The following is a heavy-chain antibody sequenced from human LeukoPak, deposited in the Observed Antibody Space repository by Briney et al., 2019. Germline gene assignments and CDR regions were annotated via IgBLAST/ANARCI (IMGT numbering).Heavy chain of an antibody. CDR3: ARTYDFGRGPPGDAFDN. J-gene: IGHJ3*02. D-gene: IGHD3-3*01. V-gene: IGHV3-48*01. Sequence: GGSLRLSCAASGFTFTIFGLNWVRQAPGKVPEWVSYIDARSGITYYADSVQGRFTISRDNAQESVFLQMNSLRADDTAGYYCARTYDFGRGPPGDAFDNWGPGTLVTVSS. CDR1: GFTFTIFG. CDR2: IDARSGIT.